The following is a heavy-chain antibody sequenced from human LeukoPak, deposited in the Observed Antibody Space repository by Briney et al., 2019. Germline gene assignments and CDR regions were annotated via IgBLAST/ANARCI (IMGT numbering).Heavy chain of an antibody. D-gene: IGHD2-2*01. CDR3: ARIYCSVTSCVGNSFDP. V-gene: IGHV1-18*01. J-gene: IGHJ5*02. CDR1: GYIFTSFG. CDR2: RSGHYTNL. Sequence: GASVKVSCKASGYIFTSFGVRWLRQAPGQGLEGMGWRSGHYTNLDIAQIFQDRVTVTTDPSPNTAYMELRNLGSDDTAVYYCARIYCSVTSCVGNSFDPWGQRTLVTVSS.